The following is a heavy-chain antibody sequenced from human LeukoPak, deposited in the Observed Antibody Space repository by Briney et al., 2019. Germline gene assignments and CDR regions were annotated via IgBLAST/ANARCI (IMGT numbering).Heavy chain of an antibody. V-gene: IGHV3-64*01. Sequence: GGSLRLSCAASALTFSSYAMHWVRQAPGKGLEFVSGISSNGGTTYYANSAKGRFTISRDNSKNMLFLQMGSLRDEDMAVYYCARVRYYYYMDVWGKGTTVTISS. CDR2: ISSNGGTT. J-gene: IGHJ6*03. CDR1: ALTFSSYA. CDR3: ARVRYYYYMDV.